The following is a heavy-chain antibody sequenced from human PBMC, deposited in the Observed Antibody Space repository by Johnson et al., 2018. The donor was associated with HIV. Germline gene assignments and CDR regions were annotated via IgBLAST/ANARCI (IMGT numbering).Heavy chain of an antibody. V-gene: IGHV3-20*04. CDR1: GFTFADDG. Sequence: VQLMESGGGLVKPGGSLRLSCAASGFTFADDGISWVRQAPGKGLEWVSGINWNGGSTGYADSVKGRFTISRDNAKNSLYLQMNSLRAEDMALYYCARGRYQLPGAFDIWGQGTMVTVSS. CDR2: INWNGGST. J-gene: IGHJ3*02. CDR3: ARGRYQLPGAFDI. D-gene: IGHD2-2*01.